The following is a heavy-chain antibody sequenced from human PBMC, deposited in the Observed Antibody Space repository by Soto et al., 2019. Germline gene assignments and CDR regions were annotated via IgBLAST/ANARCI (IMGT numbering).Heavy chain of an antibody. Sequence: PSETLSLTCAVYGGSFSGYYWSWIRQPPGKGLEWIGEINHSGSTNYNPSLKSRVTISVDTSKNQFSLKPSSVTAADTAVYYCARGVGAYVYNWFDPWGQGTLVTVSS. CDR3: ARGVGAYVYNWFDP. V-gene: IGHV4-34*01. CDR1: GGSFSGYY. D-gene: IGHD3-16*01. CDR2: INHSGST. J-gene: IGHJ5*02.